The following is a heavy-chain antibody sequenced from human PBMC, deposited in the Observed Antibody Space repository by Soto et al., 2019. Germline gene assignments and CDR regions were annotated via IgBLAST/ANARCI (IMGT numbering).Heavy chain of an antibody. Sequence: PGWSLRLSCASSRLIFLDYAMSWVRQTPGKGLEWVSTISTGSVNTHYADSIEGRFTISRDDSKNTLYLQMNSLRAEDTALYYCARDVGGFNAMFDYWGQGTQVTVSS. CDR2: ISTGSVNT. J-gene: IGHJ4*02. CDR3: ARDVGGFNAMFDY. D-gene: IGHD5-12*01. CDR1: RLIFLDYA. V-gene: IGHV3-23*01.